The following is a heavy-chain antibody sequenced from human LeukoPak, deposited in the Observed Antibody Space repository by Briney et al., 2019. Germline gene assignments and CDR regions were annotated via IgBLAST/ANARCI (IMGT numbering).Heavy chain of an antibody. J-gene: IGHJ4*02. Sequence: ASVKVSCKASGYTLTGYYMHWVRQAPGQGLEWMGWINSNSGGTNYSQKFQGRVTMTRDTSISTAYMELSRLRSDDTAVYYCARSIQLWSYFDYWGQGTLVTVSS. V-gene: IGHV1-2*02. CDR3: ARSIQLWSYFDY. CDR2: INSNSGGT. D-gene: IGHD5-18*01. CDR1: GYTLTGYY.